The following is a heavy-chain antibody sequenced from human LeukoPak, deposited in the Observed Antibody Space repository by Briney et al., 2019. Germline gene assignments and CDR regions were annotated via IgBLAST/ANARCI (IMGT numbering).Heavy chain of an antibody. CDR2: MNPNSGNT. CDR3: AKGDYDILTGSPNFDY. Sequence: ASVKVSCKASGYTFTSYDINWVRQATGQGLEWMGWMNPNSGNTGYAQKFQGRVTMTRNTSISTAYMELSSLRAEDTAVYYCAKGDYDILTGSPNFDYWGQGTLVTVSS. J-gene: IGHJ4*02. V-gene: IGHV1-8*01. D-gene: IGHD3-9*01. CDR1: GYTFTSYD.